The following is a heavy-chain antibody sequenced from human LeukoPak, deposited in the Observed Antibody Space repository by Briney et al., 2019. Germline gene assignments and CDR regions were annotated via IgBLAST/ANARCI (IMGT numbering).Heavy chain of an antibody. Sequence: PGGSLRLSCAASGFTFSSYAMSWVRQAPGKGLEWVSAISGSGGSTYYADSVKGRFTISRDNSKNTLYLQMNSLRAEDTAVYYCAKGLLGWELLPVDVWGKGTTVTVSS. CDR3: AKGLLGWELLPVDV. CDR2: ISGSGGST. V-gene: IGHV3-23*01. CDR1: GFTFSSYA. D-gene: IGHD1-26*01. J-gene: IGHJ6*04.